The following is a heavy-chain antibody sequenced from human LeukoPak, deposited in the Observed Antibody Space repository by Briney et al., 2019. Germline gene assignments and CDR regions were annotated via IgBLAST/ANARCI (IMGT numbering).Heavy chain of an antibody. V-gene: IGHV5-51*01. CDR3: ARRRSSTPTSDIVVVPAAIVYYFDY. Sequence: GASLKISFKGSGSRFTSYWIGWGRRMPGKGLEWMGIIYPGYSDTRYSPSFQGQVTFSADKSISTAYLQWSSLKASDTAMYYCARRRSSTPTSDIVVVPAAIVYYFDYWGQGTLVTVSS. CDR2: IYPGYSDT. CDR1: GSRFTSYW. J-gene: IGHJ4*02. D-gene: IGHD2-2*02.